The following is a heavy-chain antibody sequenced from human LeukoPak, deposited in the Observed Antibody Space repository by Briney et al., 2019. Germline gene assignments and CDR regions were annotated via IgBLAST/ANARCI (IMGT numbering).Heavy chain of an antibody. CDR1: GYTSSGYW. CDR2: IKQDGREK. CDR3: AKGRDYGDY. V-gene: IGHV3-7*01. J-gene: IGHJ4*02. Sequence: GGSLRLSCAVSGYTSSGYWMTWVRQVPGEGLQWVANIKQDGREKYYMDSMKGRLNISRDNTENSVFLQLTSLRPEDTGIYFCAKGRDYGDYWGQGTLVAVSS.